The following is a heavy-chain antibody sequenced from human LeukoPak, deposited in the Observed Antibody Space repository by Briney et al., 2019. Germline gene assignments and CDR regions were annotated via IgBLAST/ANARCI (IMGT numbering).Heavy chain of an antibody. Sequence: YPSETLSLTCTVSGGSISSSSYYWSWIRQPPGKGLEWIGYISYSGSTNYNPSLKSRVTISVDTSKNQFSLRLSSVTAADTAVYYCARQESFCGSSCYYTWGQGTLVTVSS. J-gene: IGHJ4*02. CDR2: ISYSGST. CDR3: ARQESFCGSSCYYT. D-gene: IGHD2-15*01. V-gene: IGHV4-61*05. CDR1: GGSISSSSYY.